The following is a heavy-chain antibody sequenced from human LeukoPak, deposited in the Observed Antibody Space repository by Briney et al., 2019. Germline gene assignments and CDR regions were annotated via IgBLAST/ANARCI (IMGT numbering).Heavy chain of an antibody. Sequence: SETLSLTCTVSGVSISSSNSYWGWIRQPPGKGLEWIGSIYYSGNTYYNASLKSRVTISVDTSKNQFSLKLSSVTAADTAVYYCARADYSSTWSHDYYYMDVWGRGTTVTVSS. J-gene: IGHJ6*03. V-gene: IGHV4-39*07. CDR3: ARADYSSTWSHDYYYMDV. D-gene: IGHD6-13*01. CDR2: IYYSGNT. CDR1: GVSISSSNSY.